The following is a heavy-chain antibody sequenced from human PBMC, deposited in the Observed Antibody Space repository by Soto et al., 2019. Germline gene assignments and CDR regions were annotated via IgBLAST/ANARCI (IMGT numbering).Heavy chain of an antibody. Sequence: GGSLRLSCAASGFTFKNNGMHWVRQAPGKGLEWVAVISYDGSNKYYADSVKGRFTISRDNSKNTLYLQVNSLRAEDTAVYYCAKDNGGNSAWYFHYWGQGTLVTVSS. J-gene: IGHJ1*01. CDR1: GFTFKNNG. CDR3: AKDNGGNSAWYFHY. CDR2: ISYDGSNK. D-gene: IGHD2-21*02. V-gene: IGHV3-30*18.